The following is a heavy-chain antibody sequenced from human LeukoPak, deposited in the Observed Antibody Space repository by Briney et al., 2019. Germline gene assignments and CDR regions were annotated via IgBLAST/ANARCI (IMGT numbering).Heavy chain of an antibody. J-gene: IGHJ4*02. CDR3: ARGDYTVLAGSPFDL. CDR1: GDAITSGDDY. D-gene: IGHD6-19*01. CDR2: IFFTGST. Sequence: PSQTLSLTCSVSGDAITSGDDYWNWIRQSPGKGLQWIGYIFFTGSTYHNPSLGSRFTISLDAPKNQFSLRLNSVTAADTAVYYCARGDYTVLAGSPFDLWGRGTLVTVSS. V-gene: IGHV4-30-4*01.